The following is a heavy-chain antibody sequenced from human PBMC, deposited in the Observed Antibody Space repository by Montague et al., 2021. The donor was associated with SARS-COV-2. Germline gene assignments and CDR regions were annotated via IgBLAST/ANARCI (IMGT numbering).Heavy chain of an antibody. J-gene: IGHJ4*02. CDR1: GFTFTSYA. V-gene: IGHV3-30-3*01. Sequence: SLRLSSAASGFTFTSYAMHWVRQAPGKGLEWVAVISYDGRNTYYADSVKGRFTISRDNSKNTLYLQMNSLRAEDTAVYYCARDAFRERITMIVVVFGAFDTGGQGPLVTASS. D-gene: IGHD3-22*01. CDR3: ARDAFRERITMIVVVFGAFDT. CDR2: ISYDGRNT.